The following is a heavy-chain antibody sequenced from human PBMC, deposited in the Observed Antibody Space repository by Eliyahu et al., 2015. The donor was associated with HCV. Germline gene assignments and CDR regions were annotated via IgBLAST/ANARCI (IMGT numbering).Heavy chain of an antibody. CDR1: GGSINSYY. D-gene: IGHD5-12*01. Sequence: LVKPSETLSLTCTVSGGSINSYYWSWIRQPAGKGLEWIGRIYSSGSTNYNPSLKSRVTMSIDASKNQFSLKLTSVTAADTAVYYCARTYGRYVGDFDYWGQGTLVTVSS. V-gene: IGHV4-4*07. J-gene: IGHJ4*02. CDR2: IYSSGST. CDR3: ARTYGRYVGDFDY.